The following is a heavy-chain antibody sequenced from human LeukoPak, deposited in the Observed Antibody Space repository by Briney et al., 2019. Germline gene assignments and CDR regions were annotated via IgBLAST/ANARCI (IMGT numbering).Heavy chain of an antibody. Sequence: GGSLRLSCAASGFTFSSYGMHWVRQAPGKGLEWVAVISYDGSNKYYADSVKGRFTISRDNSKNTLYLQMNSLKTEDTAVYYCTTALLWFGEFSSWGQGTLVSVSS. CDR1: GFTFSSYG. CDR3: TTALLWFGEFSS. CDR2: ISYDGSNK. D-gene: IGHD3-10*01. J-gene: IGHJ5*02. V-gene: IGHV3-30*03.